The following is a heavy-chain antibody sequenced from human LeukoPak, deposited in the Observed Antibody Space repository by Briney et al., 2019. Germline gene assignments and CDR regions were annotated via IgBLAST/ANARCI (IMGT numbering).Heavy chain of an antibody. CDR1: GGPISSYY. J-gene: IGHJ3*02. V-gene: IGHV4-59*08. Sequence: SETLSLTCTVSGGPISSYYWSWIRQPPGKGLEWIGYIYYSGSTNYNPSLKSRVTISVDTSKNQFSLKLSSVTAADTAVYYCARVAARPLAAFDIWGQGTMVTVSS. CDR2: IYYSGST. CDR3: ARVAARPLAAFDI. D-gene: IGHD6-6*01.